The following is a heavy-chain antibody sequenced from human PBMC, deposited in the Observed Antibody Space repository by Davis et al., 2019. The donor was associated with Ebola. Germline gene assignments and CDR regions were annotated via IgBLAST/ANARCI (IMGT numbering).Heavy chain of an antibody. CDR2: ISDSSTTI. CDR3: ARELTWFGELLRGAFDI. CDR1: GFTFSSYS. J-gene: IGHJ3*02. D-gene: IGHD3-10*01. Sequence: GESLKISCAASGFTFSSYSMNWVRQAPGKGLEWVSYISDSSTTIYYADSVKGRFTISRDNAKNSLYLQMNSLRAEDTAVYYCARELTWFGELLRGAFDIWGQGTMVTVSS. V-gene: IGHV3-48*04.